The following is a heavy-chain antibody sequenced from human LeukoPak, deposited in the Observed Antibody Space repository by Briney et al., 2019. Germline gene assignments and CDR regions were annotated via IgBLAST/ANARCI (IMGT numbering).Heavy chain of an antibody. D-gene: IGHD3/OR15-3a*01. Sequence: SETLSLTCAVYGGSFSNYYWTWIRQSPGKGLEWIGEINHSGTTNYNPSLKRRISISVDTSKDQFSLKLRSVTAADTAVYYCARQTGSGLFILPGGQGTLVTVSS. V-gene: IGHV4-34*01. J-gene: IGHJ4*02. CDR2: INHSGTT. CDR3: ARQTGSGLFILP. CDR1: GGSFSNYY.